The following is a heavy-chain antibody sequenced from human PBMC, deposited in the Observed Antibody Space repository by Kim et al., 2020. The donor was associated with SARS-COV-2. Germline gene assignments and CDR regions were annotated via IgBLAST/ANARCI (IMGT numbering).Heavy chain of an antibody. J-gene: IGHJ5*02. Sequence: NYATAYAASVQGRVIISRDDSKNTVYLQINSLKTEDTAVYYCTITPGSLAWGQGTLVTVPS. CDR2: NYAT. D-gene: IGHD3-10*01. V-gene: IGHV3-73*01. CDR3: TITPGSLA.